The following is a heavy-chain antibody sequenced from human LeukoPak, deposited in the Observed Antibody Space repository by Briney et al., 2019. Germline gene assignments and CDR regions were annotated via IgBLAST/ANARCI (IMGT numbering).Heavy chain of an antibody. J-gene: IGHJ5*02. CDR3: ARFPRWFDP. V-gene: IGHV4-34*01. Sequence: SETLSLTCGVSGASLIGYYWSWIRQPPGKGLEWIGEINHSGSTDYNPSLKSRVTISVDTSKNHFSLRLSSETAADTAVYYCARFPRWFDPWGQGTLVTVFS. CDR1: GASLIGYY. CDR2: INHSGST.